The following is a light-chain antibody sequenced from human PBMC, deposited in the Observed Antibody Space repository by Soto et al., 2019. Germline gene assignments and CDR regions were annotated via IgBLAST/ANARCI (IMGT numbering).Light chain of an antibody. V-gene: IGKV1-39*01. CDR2: AAS. CDR1: QSISYY. J-gene: IGKJ1*01. Sequence: DIQMTQSPSSLSASVGDRVTITCRTSQSISYYLNWFQQKPGKAPKLLINAASSLQSGVPSRFSGRGSGTDFTLTISRLQPDDSATYYCQQSYSTPRAFGQGTKVEIK. CDR3: QQSYSTPRA.